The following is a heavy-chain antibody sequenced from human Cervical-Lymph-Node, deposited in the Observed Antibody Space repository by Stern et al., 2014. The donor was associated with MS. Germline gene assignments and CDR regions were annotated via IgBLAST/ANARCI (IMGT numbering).Heavy chain of an antibody. V-gene: IGHV1-69*06. Sequence: QVQLVQSGAEVKKPGSSVQVSCKASGGSFSTFAITWVRQAPGQGLEWMAGITPLFGTTNFAHKFQGRVTLTADTSTNTVYMELSSLRSDDTAVYYCARDPAVLIQGSYYGMDVWGQGTTVIVS. J-gene: IGHJ6*02. D-gene: IGHD2-21*01. CDR3: ARDPAVLIQGSYYGMDV. CDR1: GGSFSTFA. CDR2: ITPLFGTT.